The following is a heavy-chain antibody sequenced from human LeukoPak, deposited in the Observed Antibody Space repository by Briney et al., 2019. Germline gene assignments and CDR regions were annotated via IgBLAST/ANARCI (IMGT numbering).Heavy chain of an antibody. D-gene: IGHD2/OR15-2a*01. CDR2: VKRKTHGGTA. V-gene: IGHV3-15*01. CDR3: TTEVLSTSYFDY. J-gene: IGHJ4*02. Sequence: KAGGSLRLSCAASGFTFSNSWMSWVRQAPGKGLEWVGRVKRKTHGGTAGYAAPVKGRFTISRDDSKNTLYLQMNSLKTEDTAVYYCTTEVLSTSYFDYWGQGTLATVSS. CDR1: GFTFSNSW.